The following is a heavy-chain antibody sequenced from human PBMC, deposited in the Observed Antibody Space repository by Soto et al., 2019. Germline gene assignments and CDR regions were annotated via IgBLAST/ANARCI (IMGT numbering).Heavy chain of an antibody. V-gene: IGHV1-18*01. CDR2: ISAYNGNT. CDR1: GYTFTSYG. J-gene: IGHJ4*02. Sequence: ASVKVSCKASGYTFTSYGISWVRQAPGQGLEWVGWISAYNGNTNYAQKLQGRVTMTTDTSTSTAYMELRSLRSDDTAVYYCARAPGEYSSSDFDYWGQGTLVTVSS. D-gene: IGHD6-6*01. CDR3: ARAPGEYSSSDFDY.